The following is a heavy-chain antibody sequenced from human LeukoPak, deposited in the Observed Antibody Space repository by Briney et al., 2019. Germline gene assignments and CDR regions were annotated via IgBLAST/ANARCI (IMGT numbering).Heavy chain of an antibody. CDR3: DRCFGGDS. CDR2: INPNSGGT. D-gene: IGHD4-23*01. J-gene: IGHJ5*01. Sequence: ASVKVSCKASGYTFTAYYLHWVRQAPGQGLEWMGWINPNSGGTNYAQSFQGRVSMTRDTSISTAYMELSRLTSDDTALYYCDRCFGGDSWGQGTLVTVSS. CDR1: GYTFTAYY. V-gene: IGHV1-2*02.